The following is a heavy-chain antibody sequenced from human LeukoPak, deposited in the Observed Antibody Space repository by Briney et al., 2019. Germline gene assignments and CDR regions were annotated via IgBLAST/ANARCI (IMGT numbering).Heavy chain of an antibody. V-gene: IGHV4-30-4*07. D-gene: IGHD4-17*01. J-gene: IGHJ5*02. Sequence: NPSETLSLTCAVSGGSISSGGYSWSWIRQPPGKGLEWIGYIYYSGSTYYNPSLKSRVTISVDTSKNQFSLKLSSVTAADTAVYYCARGDYGMNWFDPWGQGTLVTVSS. CDR3: ARGDYGMNWFDP. CDR1: GGSISSGGYS. CDR2: IYYSGST.